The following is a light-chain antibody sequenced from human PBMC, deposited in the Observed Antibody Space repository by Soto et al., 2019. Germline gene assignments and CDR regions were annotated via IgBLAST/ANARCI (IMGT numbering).Light chain of an antibody. CDR2: DVS. CDR3: CSSISSTTYA. CDR1: SSDIGGYNY. V-gene: IGLV2-14*01. Sequence: QSVLTQPASVSGSPGQSIAISCTGTSSDIGGYNYVSWYQQHPGKAPNLIIYDVSNRPSGVSDSFSGSKSGNTASLTISGFQAEDEADYYFCSSISSTTYAFGIWTKVTVL. J-gene: IGLJ1*01.